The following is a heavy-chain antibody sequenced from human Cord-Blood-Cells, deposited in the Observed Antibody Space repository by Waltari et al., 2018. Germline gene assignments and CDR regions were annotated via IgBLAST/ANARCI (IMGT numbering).Heavy chain of an antibody. D-gene: IGHD2-2*02. V-gene: IGHV1-24*01. CDR2: FDPEDGET. Sequence: TELSMHWVRQAPGKGLEWMGGFDPEDGETIYAQKFQGRVTMTEDTSTDTAYMELSSLRSEDTAVYYCATDTSNTSPPYGYWGQGTLVTVSS. CDR1: TELS. J-gene: IGHJ4*02. CDR3: ATDTSNTSPPYGY.